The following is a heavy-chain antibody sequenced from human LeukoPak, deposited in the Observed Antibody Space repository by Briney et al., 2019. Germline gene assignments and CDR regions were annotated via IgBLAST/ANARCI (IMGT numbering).Heavy chain of an antibody. CDR3: ARGSFRPTVTTYLNYYYYYGMDV. V-gene: IGHV3-33*01. Sequence: GGSLRLSCAASGLTFSSYGMHWVRQAPGKGLEWVAVIWYDGSNKYYADSVKGRFTISRDNSKNTLYLQMNSLRAEDTAVYYCARGSFRPTVTTYLNYYYYYGMDVWGQGATVTVSS. CDR1: GLTFSSYG. J-gene: IGHJ6*02. CDR2: IWYDGSNK. D-gene: IGHD4-17*01.